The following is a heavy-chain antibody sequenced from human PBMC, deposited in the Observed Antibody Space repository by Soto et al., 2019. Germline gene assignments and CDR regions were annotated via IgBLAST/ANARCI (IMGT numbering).Heavy chain of an antibody. V-gene: IGHV1-46*01. CDR1: GYTFTSYY. CDR2: INPSGGST. J-gene: IGHJ3*02. CDR3: ARGGLIIVVGAGDAFDI. D-gene: IGHD2-15*01. Sequence: ASVKVSCKASGYTFTSYYMHWVRRAPGQGLEWMGIINPSGGSTSYAQKFQGRVTMTRDTSTSTVYMELSSLRSEDTAVYYCARGGLIIVVGAGDAFDIWGQGTMVTVSS.